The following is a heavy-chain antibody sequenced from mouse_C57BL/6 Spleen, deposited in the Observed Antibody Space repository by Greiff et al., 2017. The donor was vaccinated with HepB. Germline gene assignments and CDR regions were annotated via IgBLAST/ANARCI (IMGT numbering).Heavy chain of an antibody. J-gene: IGHJ2*01. CDR1: GYTFTSYW. CDR3: ATPPITTVVATGFDY. Sequence: VKLVESGAELSKPGASVKLSCKASGYTFTSYWMHWVKQRPGPGLEWIGYINPSSGYTKYNQKFKDKATLTADKSSSTAYMQLSSLTYEDSAVYYCATPPITTVVATGFDYWGQGTTLTVSS. V-gene: IGHV1-7*01. D-gene: IGHD1-1*01. CDR2: INPSSGYT.